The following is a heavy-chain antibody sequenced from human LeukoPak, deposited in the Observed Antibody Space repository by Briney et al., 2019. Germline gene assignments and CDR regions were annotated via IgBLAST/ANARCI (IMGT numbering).Heavy chain of an antibody. D-gene: IGHD6-19*01. CDR3: AKQDWAVAWRRWFDP. Sequence: SXXCAXSGDSVPSNSAAWNWIRQSPSRGLEWLGRTYYRSKWYNDYAVSVKSRITINPDTSKNQFSLQLNSVTPEDTAVYYCAKQDWAVAWRRWFDPWGQGTLVTVSS. J-gene: IGHJ5*02. CDR1: GDSVPSNSAA. V-gene: IGHV6-1*01. CDR2: TYYRSKWYN.